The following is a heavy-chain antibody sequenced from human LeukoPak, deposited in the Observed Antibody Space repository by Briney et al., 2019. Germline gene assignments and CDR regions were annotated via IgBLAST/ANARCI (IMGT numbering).Heavy chain of an antibody. Sequence: PGGSLRLSCAASGFTFSGYAMSWVRQAPGKGLEWVSAISGSGGSTYYADSVKGRFTISRDNSKNTLYLQMNSLRAEDTAVYYCAKVSIGELEYYFDYWGQGTLVTVSS. V-gene: IGHV3-23*01. CDR2: ISGSGGST. J-gene: IGHJ4*02. D-gene: IGHD3-10*01. CDR1: GFTFSGYA. CDR3: AKVSIGELEYYFDY.